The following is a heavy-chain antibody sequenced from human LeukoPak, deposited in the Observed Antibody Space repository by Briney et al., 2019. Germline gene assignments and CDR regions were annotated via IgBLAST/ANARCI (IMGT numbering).Heavy chain of an antibody. J-gene: IGHJ4*02. V-gene: IGHV3-21*01. CDR3: ARGRRITFGGVIVPNFDY. CDR1: GFTFSTYS. D-gene: IGHD3-16*02. CDR2: ISSSGTYI. Sequence: GGSLRLSCAASGFTFSTYSMNWVRQAPGEGLEWVSSISSSGTYIYYADSVKGRFTISRDNAKNSLYLQMNSLRAEDTAVYYCARGRRITFGGVIVPNFDYWGQGTLVTVSS.